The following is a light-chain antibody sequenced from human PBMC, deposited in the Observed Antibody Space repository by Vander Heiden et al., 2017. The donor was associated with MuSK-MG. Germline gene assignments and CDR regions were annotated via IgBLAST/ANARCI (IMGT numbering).Light chain of an antibody. Sequence: DIQMTQSPSTLSASVGDRVTITCRASQSISSWLAWYQQKPGKAPKLLIYKASSLESGVPSRFSGRGSGTEFTLTISSLQPDDFATYYCQQYNSYLYTFGQGTKLXIK. V-gene: IGKV1-5*03. CDR3: QQYNSYLYT. CDR1: QSISSW. J-gene: IGKJ2*01. CDR2: KAS.